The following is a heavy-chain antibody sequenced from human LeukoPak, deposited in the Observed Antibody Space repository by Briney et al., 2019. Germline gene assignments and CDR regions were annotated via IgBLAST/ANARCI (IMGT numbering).Heavy chain of an antibody. Sequence: GGSLRLSCAASGFTFSSYWMHWVRQAPGKGLVWVSRIKSDGSSTSYADSVKGRFTISRDNSKNTLYLQMNSLRAEDTAVYYCAKEIYGDSTGGRFQHWGQGTLVTVSS. CDR1: GFTFSSYW. J-gene: IGHJ1*01. V-gene: IGHV3-74*01. D-gene: IGHD4-17*01. CDR2: IKSDGSST. CDR3: AKEIYGDSTGGRFQH.